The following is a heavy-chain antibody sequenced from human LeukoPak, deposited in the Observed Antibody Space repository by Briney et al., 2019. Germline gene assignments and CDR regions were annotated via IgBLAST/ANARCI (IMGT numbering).Heavy chain of an antibody. J-gene: IGHJ5*02. V-gene: IGHV1-18*01. D-gene: IGHD6-13*01. CDR1: GYTFTSYG. Sequence: ASVKVSCKASGYTFTSYGISWVRQAPGQGLEWMGWISAYNGNTNYAQKLQVRISMTTDTSTSTAYMELSSLRSEDTAVYYCATGGAAAGLNWFDPWGQGTLVTVSS. CDR2: ISAYNGNT. CDR3: ATGGAAAGLNWFDP.